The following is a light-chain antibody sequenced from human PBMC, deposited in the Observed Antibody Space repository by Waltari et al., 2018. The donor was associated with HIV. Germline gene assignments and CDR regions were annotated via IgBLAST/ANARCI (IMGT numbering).Light chain of an antibody. CDR1: NLGKRD. CDR3: QVWDRGSDHV. Sequence: SYVLTQPPPISVAPGKTAKITCGGNNLGKRDVHWYQQKAGQAPILVIYDDDDRPSGIPERFSGSNSENTATLTINRIEVGDEADYYCQVWDRGSDHVFGSGTTVTVL. CDR2: DDD. J-gene: IGLJ1*01. V-gene: IGLV3-21*01.